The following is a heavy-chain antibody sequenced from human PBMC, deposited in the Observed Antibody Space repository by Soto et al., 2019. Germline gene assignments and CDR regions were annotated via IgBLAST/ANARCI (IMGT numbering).Heavy chain of an antibody. D-gene: IGHD5-12*01. CDR3: ARDRRDGYNYVDY. V-gene: IGHV3-53*02. CDR1: GFTVSRNN. CDR2: IYSGGST. J-gene: IGHJ4*02. Sequence: EVQLVETGGGLIQPGGSLRLSCAASGFTVSRNNMSWVRQAPGKGLEWVSVIYSGGSTYYADSAKGRFTISRDNSKNTLYLQMNSLRAEDTAVYYCARDRRDGYNYVDYWGQGTLVTVSS.